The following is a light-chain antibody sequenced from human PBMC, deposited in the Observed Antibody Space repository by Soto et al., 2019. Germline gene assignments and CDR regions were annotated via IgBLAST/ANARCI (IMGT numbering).Light chain of an antibody. CDR3: QQYKT. V-gene: IGKV3-20*01. Sequence: EIVLTQSPGTLSLSPGERATLSCRASQSVSSSYLAWYQQKPGQAPMLLIYGASSRATGIPDRFSGSGSGTDFTLTISRLEPEDFAVYYCQQYKTFGQGTKLEIK. CDR1: QSVSSSY. J-gene: IGKJ2*01. CDR2: GAS.